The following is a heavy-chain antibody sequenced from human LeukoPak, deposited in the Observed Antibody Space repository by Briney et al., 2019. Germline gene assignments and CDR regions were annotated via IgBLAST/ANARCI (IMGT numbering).Heavy chain of an antibody. Sequence: SETLSLTCAVYGGSFSGYYWSWIRQPPGKGLEWIGEINHSGSTNYNPSLKSRVTISVDTSKNQFSLKLSSVTAADTAVYYRARGPAYYYGSGSWTGFDPWGQGTLVTVSS. CDR1: GGSFSGYY. V-gene: IGHV4-34*01. CDR2: INHSGST. CDR3: ARGPAYYYGSGSWTGFDP. J-gene: IGHJ5*02. D-gene: IGHD3-10*01.